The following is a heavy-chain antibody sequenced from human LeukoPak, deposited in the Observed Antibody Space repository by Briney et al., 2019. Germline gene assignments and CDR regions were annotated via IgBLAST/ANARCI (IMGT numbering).Heavy chain of an antibody. CDR2: ISYDGSNK. CDR3: AREGGGDAFDI. V-gene: IGHV3-30*04. J-gene: IGHJ3*02. Sequence: PGRSLRLSCAASGFTFSSYAMHWVRQAPGKGLEWVAVISYDGSNKYYADSVKGRFTISRDNSKNTLYLQMNSLRAEDTAVYYCAREGGGDAFDIWGQGTMVTVSS. D-gene: IGHD2-15*01. CDR1: GFTFSSYA.